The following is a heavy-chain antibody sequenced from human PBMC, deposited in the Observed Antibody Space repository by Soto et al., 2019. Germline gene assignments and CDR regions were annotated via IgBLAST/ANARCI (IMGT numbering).Heavy chain of an antibody. Sequence: SETLSLTCTVSGGSISSSSYYWGWIRQPPGKGLEWIGSIYYSGSTYYNPSLKSRVTISVDTSKNQFSLKLSSVTAADTAVYYCARGPYSSSWYGNWFDPWGQGTLVTVSS. D-gene: IGHD6-13*01. CDR3: ARGPYSSSWYGNWFDP. CDR2: IYYSGST. J-gene: IGHJ5*02. V-gene: IGHV4-39*01. CDR1: GGSISSSSYY.